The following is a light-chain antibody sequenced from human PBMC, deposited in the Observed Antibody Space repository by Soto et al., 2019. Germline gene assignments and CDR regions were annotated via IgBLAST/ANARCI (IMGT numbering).Light chain of an antibody. V-gene: IGLV2-14*01. CDR3: ISYTSDDVRYV. CDR1: NSDVGIYDF. J-gene: IGLJ1*01. Sequence: QPASVSGTPGQSITISCTGSNSDVGIYDFVSWYQHHPGRAPKLIVSEVSHRPSGVSNRFSGSKSGSTASLTISGLQSEDEADYYCISYTSDDVRYVFGTGTKVTVL. CDR2: EVS.